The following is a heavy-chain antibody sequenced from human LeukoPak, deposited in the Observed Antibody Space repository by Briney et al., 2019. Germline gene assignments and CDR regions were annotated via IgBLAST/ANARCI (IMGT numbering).Heavy chain of an antibody. CDR3: ARDRRYCSGGSCYFDYFFDY. CDR1: GFTFNSYA. J-gene: IGHJ4*02. Sequence: GGSLRLSCAASGFTFNSYAVHWVRQAPGKGLEWVAVISYDGSINFYTASVKGRFTISRDNSKNTLYLQMNSLRIDDTALYFCARDRRYCSGGSCYFDYFFDYWGRGTLVTVSS. CDR2: ISYDGSIN. D-gene: IGHD2-15*01. V-gene: IGHV3-30*04.